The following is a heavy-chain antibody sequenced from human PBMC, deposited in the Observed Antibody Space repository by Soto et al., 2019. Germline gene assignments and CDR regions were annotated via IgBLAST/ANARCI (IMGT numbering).Heavy chain of an antibody. D-gene: IGHD5-12*01. Sequence: GGSLRLSCAASGFTFSDYYMSWIRQAPGKGLEGVSYISSSGSTIYYADSVKGRFTISRDNAQNSLYLQMNSLRAEDTAVYYCACSSGYDPPPWGQGTLVTVSSGKGCLKIEDTAVYYCTTDSYTTIIIVRFDYWGHGTLVTVSS. CDR3: ACSSGYDPPPWGQGTLVTVSSGKGCLKIEDTAVYYCTTDSYTTIIIVRFDY. CDR1: GFTFSDYY. J-gene: IGHJ4*01. V-gene: IGHV3-11*01. CDR2: ISSSGSTI.